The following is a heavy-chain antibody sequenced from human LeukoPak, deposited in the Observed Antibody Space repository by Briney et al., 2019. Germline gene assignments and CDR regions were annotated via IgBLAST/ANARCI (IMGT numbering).Heavy chain of an antibody. J-gene: IGHJ5*02. CDR1: GGSISSSSYY. CDR3: ARSPQRPTMVRGVYSNWFDP. V-gene: IGHV4-39*07. D-gene: IGHD3-10*01. Sequence: PSETLSLTCTVSGGSISSSSYYWGWIRQPPGKGLEWIGSIYYSGSTYYNPSLKSRVTISVDTSKNQFSLKLSSVTAADTAVYYCARSPQRPTMVRGVYSNWFDPWGQGTLVTVSS. CDR2: IYYSGST.